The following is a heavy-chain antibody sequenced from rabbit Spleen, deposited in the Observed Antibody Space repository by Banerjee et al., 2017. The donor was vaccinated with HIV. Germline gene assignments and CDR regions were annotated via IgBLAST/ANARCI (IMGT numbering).Heavy chain of an antibody. V-gene: IGHV1S40*01. CDR1: GFSFSSSYY. CDR2: IYTGSGGNT. Sequence: QSLEESGGGLVQPEGSLTLTCTASGFSFSSSYYMCWVRQAPGKGLEWIGCIYTGSGGNTYYASWAKGRFTISKTSSTTVTLQMTRLTAADTATYFCARSPYGYVGITYSTIAYGMDLWGPGTLVTVS. D-gene: IGHD8-1*01. CDR3: ARSPYGYVGITYSTIAYGMDL. J-gene: IGHJ6*01.